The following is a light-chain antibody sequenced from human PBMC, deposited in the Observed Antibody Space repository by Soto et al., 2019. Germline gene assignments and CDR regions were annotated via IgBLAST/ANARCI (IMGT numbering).Light chain of an antibody. CDR2: DAS. V-gene: IGKV3-20*01. CDR1: QSVSSSF. J-gene: IGKJ4*01. CDR3: QQYGSSPLT. Sequence: EIVLTQSPGTLSLSPGERATLSCRASQSVSSSFLAWYQQKPGQAPRLRIYDASSRATGIPDRFSGSRSGTDFTLTISRLEPEDVAVSYCQQYGSSPLTFGGGTKVEIK.